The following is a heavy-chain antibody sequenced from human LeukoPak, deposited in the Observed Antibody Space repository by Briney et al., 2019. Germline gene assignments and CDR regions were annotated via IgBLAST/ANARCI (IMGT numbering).Heavy chain of an antibody. J-gene: IGHJ4*02. CDR1: GFTFSSYA. CDR3: AKFKVLRFLEWPQGGGYFVY. Sequence: GGSLRLSCEASGFTFSSYAMSWVRQAPGKGLEWVSAISGSGGSTYYADSVKGRFTISRDNSKNTLYLQMNSLRAEDTAVYYCAKFKVLRFLEWPQGGGYFVYWGQGTLVPISS. CDR2: ISGSGGST. V-gene: IGHV3-23*01. D-gene: IGHD3-3*01.